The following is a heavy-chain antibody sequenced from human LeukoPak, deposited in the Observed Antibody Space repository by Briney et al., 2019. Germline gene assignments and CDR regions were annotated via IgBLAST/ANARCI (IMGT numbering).Heavy chain of an antibody. J-gene: IGHJ5*02. Sequence: PSETLSLTCTVSGGSISSYYWSWIRQPPGKGLEWIGYIYYSGSTNYNPSLKSRVTISVDTSKNQFSLKLSSVTAADTAVYYCARDGVDSGYDYLGGWYWFDPWGQGTLVTVSS. CDR2: IYYSGST. V-gene: IGHV4-59*01. CDR3: ARDGVDSGYDYLGGWYWFDP. D-gene: IGHD5-12*01. CDR1: GGSISSYY.